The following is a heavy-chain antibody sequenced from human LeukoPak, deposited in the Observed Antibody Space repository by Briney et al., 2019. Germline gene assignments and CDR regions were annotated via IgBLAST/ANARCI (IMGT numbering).Heavy chain of an antibody. CDR3: ARRRSEEFDFDC. D-gene: IGHD6-19*01. J-gene: IGHJ4*02. CDR1: GYIFSTYG. CDR2: ISGYNGNT. V-gene: IGHV1-18*01. Sequence: ASVKVSCKASGYIFSTYGISWVRQAPGQGLEWMGCISGYNGNTDYAQKLQGRVTMTTDTSTSTAYMELRSLRSDDTAVYYCARRRSEEFDFDCWGQGTLVTVSS.